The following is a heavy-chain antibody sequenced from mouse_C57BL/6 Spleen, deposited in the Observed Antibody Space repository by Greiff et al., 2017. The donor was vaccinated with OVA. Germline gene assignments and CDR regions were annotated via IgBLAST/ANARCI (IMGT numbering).Heavy chain of an antibody. J-gene: IGHJ4*01. D-gene: IGHD6-1*01. CDR2: INPNNGGT. V-gene: IGHV1-26*01. CDR1: GYTFTDYY. Sequence: VQLQQSGPELVKPGASVKISCKASGYTFTDYYMNWVKQSHGKSLEWIGDINPNNGGTSYNQKFKGKATLTVDTSSSTAYMELRSLPSEDSAVYSYASPLFFYAMDYWGQGTSVTVSS. CDR3: ASPLFFYAMDY.